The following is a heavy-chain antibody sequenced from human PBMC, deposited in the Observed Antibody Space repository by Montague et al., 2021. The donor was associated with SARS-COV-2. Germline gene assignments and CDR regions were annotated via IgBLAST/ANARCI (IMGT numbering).Heavy chain of an antibody. CDR3: ARGKKRVFTYDYDSSGYASDD. CDR2: INHSGST. J-gene: IGHJ4*02. D-gene: IGHD3-22*01. CDR1: GGSFSGNY. Sequence: SETLSLTCAVYGGSFSGNYWSWICQPPGKELEWIGEINHSGSTKYNPSLKSRVTISVDTSKNQFSLKLSSVTAADTAVYYCARGKKRVFTYDYDSSGYASDDWGQGTLVTVSS. V-gene: IGHV4-34*01.